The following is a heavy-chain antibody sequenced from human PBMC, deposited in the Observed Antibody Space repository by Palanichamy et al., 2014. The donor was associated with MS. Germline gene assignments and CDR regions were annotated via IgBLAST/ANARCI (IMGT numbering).Heavy chain of an antibody. V-gene: IGHV3-48*01. D-gene: IGHD5-18*01. CDR1: GFTFSYHS. Sequence: DVQLVESGGGLVEPGGSLRLSCAASGFTFSYHSMNWVRQAPGKGLEWLSYISSSSSNEYYADSVKGRFTISRDNAKNSLYLQMNNLRVEDTAVYYCASETYTYAFDNWGLGTLVTVSS. CDR2: ISSSSSNE. J-gene: IGHJ4*02. CDR3: ASETYTYAFDN.